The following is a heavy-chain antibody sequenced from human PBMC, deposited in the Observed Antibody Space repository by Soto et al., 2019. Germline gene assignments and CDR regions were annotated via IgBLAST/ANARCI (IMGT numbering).Heavy chain of an antibody. Sequence: PSETLSLTCAVSGGSISSGGYSWSWIRQPPGKGLEWIGYIYHSGSTYYNPSLKSRVTISVDRSKNQFSLKLSSVTAADTAVYYCARARWLTHSNWFDPWGQGTLVTVAS. V-gene: IGHV4-30-2*01. CDR3: ARARWLTHSNWFDP. CDR2: IYHSGST. J-gene: IGHJ5*02. CDR1: GGSISSGGYS. D-gene: IGHD6-19*01.